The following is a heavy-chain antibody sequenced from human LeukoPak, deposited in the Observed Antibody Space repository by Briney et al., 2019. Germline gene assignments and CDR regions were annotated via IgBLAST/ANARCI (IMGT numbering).Heavy chain of an antibody. J-gene: IGHJ3*02. CDR1: GYTFTSYY. CDR2: INPGGGST. CDR3: ARERATYGFDI. Sequence: ASVKVSCKASGYTFTSYYMHWVRPAPGQGLEWMGIINPGGGSTTYAQKFQDRVTMTRDTSTSTVYMELSSLRSEDTAVYYCARERATYGFDIWGQGTMVTVAS. V-gene: IGHV1-46*01.